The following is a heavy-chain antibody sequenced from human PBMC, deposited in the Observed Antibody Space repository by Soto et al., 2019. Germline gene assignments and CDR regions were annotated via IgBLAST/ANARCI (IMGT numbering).Heavy chain of an antibody. V-gene: IGHV4-39*01. CDR2: IYYSGST. D-gene: IGHD6-13*01. CDR3: ARGPLSSSWYNYYYYYGMDV. CDR1: GGSISSSSYY. J-gene: IGHJ6*02. Sequence: PSETLSLTCTVSGGSISSSSYYWGWIRQPPWKGLEWIGSIYYSGSTYYNPSLKSRVTISVDTSKNQFSLKLSSVTAADTAVYYCARGPLSSSWYNYYYYYGMDVWGQGXTVTVYS.